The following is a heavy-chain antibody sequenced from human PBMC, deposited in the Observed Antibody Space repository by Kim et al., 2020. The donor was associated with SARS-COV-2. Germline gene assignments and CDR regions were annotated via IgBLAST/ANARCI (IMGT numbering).Heavy chain of an antibody. Sequence: SETLSLTCAVYGGSFSGYYWSWIRQPPGKGLEWIGEINHSGSTNYNPSLKSRVTISVDTSKNQFSLKLSSVTAADTAVYYCARGDVDTAMIYYYYYGMDV. J-gene: IGHJ6*01. D-gene: IGHD5-18*01. CDR3: ARGDVDTAMIYYYYYGMDV. CDR2: INHSGST. V-gene: IGHV4-34*01. CDR1: GGSFSGYY.